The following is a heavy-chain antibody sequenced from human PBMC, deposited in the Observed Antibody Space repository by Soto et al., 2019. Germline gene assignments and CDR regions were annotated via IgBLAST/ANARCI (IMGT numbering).Heavy chain of an antibody. Sequence: SETLSLTCPVSGGSISSSTYYWGWIRQPPGKGLEWIGSLYSSGSTYYNPSLKSRVAISVDTSKNQLSLNLTSVTAADTAVYYCARQTIAARPGPYWGQGTLVTVSS. D-gene: IGHD6-6*01. CDR1: GGSISSSTYY. V-gene: IGHV4-39*01. J-gene: IGHJ4*02. CDR2: LYSSGST. CDR3: ARQTIAARPGPY.